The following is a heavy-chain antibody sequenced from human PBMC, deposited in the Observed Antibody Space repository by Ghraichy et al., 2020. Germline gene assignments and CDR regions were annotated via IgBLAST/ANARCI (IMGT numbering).Heavy chain of an antibody. CDR2: ISGSGGST. D-gene: IGHD3-22*01. CDR1: GFTFSSYA. J-gene: IGHJ4*02. V-gene: IGHV3-23*01. Sequence: GGSLRLSCAASGFTFSSYAMSWVRQAPGKGLEWVSAISGSGGSTYYADSVKGRFTISRDNSKNTLYLQMNSLRAEDTAVYYCAKDGPGYYDSSGYYVNYWGQGTLVTVSS. CDR3: AKDGPGYYDSSGYYVNY.